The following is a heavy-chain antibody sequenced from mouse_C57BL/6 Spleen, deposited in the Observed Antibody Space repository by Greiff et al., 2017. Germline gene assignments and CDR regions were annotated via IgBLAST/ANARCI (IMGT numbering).Heavy chain of an antibody. D-gene: IGHD2-3*01. V-gene: IGHV3-6*01. CDR2: ISYDGSN. J-gene: IGHJ4*01. CDR1: GYSITSGYY. CDR3: AKLYDGYSSYAMDY. Sequence: EVKLQESGPGLVKPSQSLSLTCSVTGYSITSGYYWNWIRQFPGNKLEWMGYISYDGSNNYNPSLKNRISITRDTSKNQFFLKLNSVTTEDTATYYCAKLYDGYSSYAMDYWGQGTSVTVSS.